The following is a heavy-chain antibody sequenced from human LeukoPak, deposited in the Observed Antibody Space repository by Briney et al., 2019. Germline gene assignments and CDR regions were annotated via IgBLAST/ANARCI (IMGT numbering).Heavy chain of an antibody. Sequence: GGSLRLSCAASGFTFSNYGMLWVRQAPGKGLEWVAVIWYDGSNKYYADSVKGRFTISRDDSKSTLYLQMNSLRAEDTAIYYCAKDARSFGGTYFDYWGQGIQVTVSS. V-gene: IGHV3-33*06. CDR1: GFTFSNYG. CDR2: IWYDGSNK. D-gene: IGHD4-23*01. CDR3: AKDARSFGGTYFDY. J-gene: IGHJ4*02.